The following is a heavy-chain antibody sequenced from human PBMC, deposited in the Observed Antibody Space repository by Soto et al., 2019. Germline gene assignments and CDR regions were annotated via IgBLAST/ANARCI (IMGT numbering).Heavy chain of an antibody. Sequence: GPEVKKPGASVKVSCKASGNTFASHGFSWVRQAPGQGLEWMGWISGFNGQTNYALKFQGRVTLTTDTSTSTAYMELRSLRSDDTAVYFCARVDPRGVAVVRDYWGQGPLVTVSS. CDR3: ARVDPRGVAVVRDY. CDR1: GNTFASHG. J-gene: IGHJ4*02. V-gene: IGHV1-18*01. D-gene: IGHD2-15*01. CDR2: ISGFNGQT.